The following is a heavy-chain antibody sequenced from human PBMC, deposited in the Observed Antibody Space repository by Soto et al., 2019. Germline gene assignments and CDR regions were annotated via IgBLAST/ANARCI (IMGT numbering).Heavy chain of an antibody. CDR1: GYTFTGYY. V-gene: IGHV1-2*04. D-gene: IGHD3-22*01. CDR3: ARAFQPYYYDSSGYYEYFQH. Sequence: ASVKVSCKASGYTFTGYYMHWVRQAPGQGLEWMGWINPNSGGTNYAQKFQGWVTMTRDTSISTAYMELSRLRSDDTAVYYCARAFQPYYYDSSGYYEYFQHWGQGTLVTVSS. CDR2: INPNSGGT. J-gene: IGHJ1*01.